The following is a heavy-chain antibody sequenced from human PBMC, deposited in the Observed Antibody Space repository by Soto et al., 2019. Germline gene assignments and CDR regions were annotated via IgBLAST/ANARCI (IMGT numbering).Heavy chain of an antibody. D-gene: IGHD6-19*01. CDR3: VRGTSAWRGMDY. V-gene: IGHV3-74*01. J-gene: IGHJ4*02. CDR1: GFTFSTYC. Sequence: VGSLRLSCAVSGFTFSTYCMHWVRQAPETGLVWVSRICRDGSGTDYADSVKGRFTISRDDAKNSLYLQMNSLRVEDTAIYYCVRGTSAWRGMDYWGQGTLVTVSS. CDR2: ICRDGSGT.